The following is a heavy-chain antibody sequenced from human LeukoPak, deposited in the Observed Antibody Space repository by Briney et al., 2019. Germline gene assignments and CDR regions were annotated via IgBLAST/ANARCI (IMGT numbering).Heavy chain of an antibody. Sequence: GGSLRLSCAGSGLTLTDYALHWVRLAPGKGLEWVSGISWTGGNIDYADSVKGRFTISRDNAKNFLYLQMNSLRVQDTALYYCVFEFKGQPGTTAFDLWGQGTLVTVSS. V-gene: IGHV3-9*01. CDR3: VFEFKGQPGTTAFDL. CDR2: ISWTGGNI. J-gene: IGHJ4*02. CDR1: GLTLTDYA. D-gene: IGHD1-7*01.